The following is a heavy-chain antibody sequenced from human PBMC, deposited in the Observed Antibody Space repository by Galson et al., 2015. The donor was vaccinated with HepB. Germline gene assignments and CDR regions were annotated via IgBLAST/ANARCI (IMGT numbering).Heavy chain of an antibody. V-gene: IGHV1-69*02. Sequence: SVKVSCKASGGTFSSYTINWVRQAPGHGLEWMGRIIPMLGVPKYAQKFQGRVRITADKSTSTAYMELSSLRSEDTAVYYCARALAPNYYYDSSGYYVYFDYWGQGTLVTVSS. CDR3: ARALAPNYYYDSSGYYVYFDY. J-gene: IGHJ4*02. CDR2: IIPMLGVP. D-gene: IGHD3-22*01. CDR1: GGTFSSYT.